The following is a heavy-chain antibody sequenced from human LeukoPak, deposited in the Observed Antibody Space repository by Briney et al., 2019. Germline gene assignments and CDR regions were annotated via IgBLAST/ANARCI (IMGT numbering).Heavy chain of an antibody. Sequence: ASVKVSCKASGGTFISYAISWVRQAPGQGLEWMGGIIPIFGTANYAQKFQGRATITADESTSTAYMELSSLRSEDTAVYYCARSPSPVIVVVRFNWFDPWGQGTLVTVSS. V-gene: IGHV1-69*13. CDR1: GGTFISYA. CDR2: IIPIFGTA. D-gene: IGHD3-22*01. J-gene: IGHJ5*02. CDR3: ARSPSPVIVVVRFNWFDP.